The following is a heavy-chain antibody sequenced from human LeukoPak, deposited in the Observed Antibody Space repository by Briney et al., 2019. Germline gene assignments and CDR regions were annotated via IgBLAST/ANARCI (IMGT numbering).Heavy chain of an antibody. CDR1: GFTFSSYW. J-gene: IGHJ6*02. Sequence: GGSLRLSCAASGFTFSSYWMSWVRQAPGKGLEWVANIKQDGSEKYYVDSVKGRFTISRDNAKNSLYLQMNSLRAEDTAVYYCARTKPWQLSYYYGMDVWGQGTTVTVSS. V-gene: IGHV3-7*01. CDR2: IKQDGSEK. D-gene: IGHD6-13*01. CDR3: ARTKPWQLSYYYGMDV.